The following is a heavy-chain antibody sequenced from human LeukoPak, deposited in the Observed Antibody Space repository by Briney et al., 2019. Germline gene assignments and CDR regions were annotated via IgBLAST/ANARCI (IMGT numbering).Heavy chain of an antibody. CDR2: ISGSGGST. J-gene: IGHJ5*02. V-gene: IGHV3-23*01. CDR1: GFTFSSYS. CDR3: AKCKIEVRIARFDP. D-gene: IGHD6-13*01. Sequence: PGGSLRLSCAASGFTFSSYSMRWVSQAKGKGLEWVSAISGSGGSTYYADSVKGRFTISRDNSKNTLYLQMNSLRAEDTAVYYCAKCKIEVRIARFDPWGQGTLVTVSS.